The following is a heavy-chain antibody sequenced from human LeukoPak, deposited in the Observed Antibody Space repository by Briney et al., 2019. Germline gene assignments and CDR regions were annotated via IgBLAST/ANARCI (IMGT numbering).Heavy chain of an antibody. V-gene: IGHV3-66*04. CDR1: GFSFRRYY. CDR3: ARQGFDSDFDY. Sequence: TGGSLRLSCAASGFSFRRYYMSWVRQAPGKGLQWVSVLLSGGDTYYADSVKDRFSISRDSSRETLFLQMNSLRADDTAVYYCARQGFDSDFDYWGHGTMVTVSS. D-gene: IGHD2-21*01. CDR2: LLSGGDT. J-gene: IGHJ4*01.